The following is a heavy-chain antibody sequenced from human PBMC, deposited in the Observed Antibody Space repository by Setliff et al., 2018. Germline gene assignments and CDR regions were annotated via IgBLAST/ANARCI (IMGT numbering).Heavy chain of an antibody. V-gene: IGHV1-18*01. D-gene: IGHD2-2*01. CDR3: ARLVRYCTRTSCQRLSGDDH. J-gene: IGHJ4*02. CDR2: ISPYTGKT. CDR1: GYTFSDYI. Sequence: GASVKVSCKASGYTFSDYIINWVRQAPGQGLEWVGWISPYTGKTYFAQKLQGRVTMTTDTSTGIAYMELRSLRSDDTAIYFCARLVRYCTRTSCQRLSGDDHWGQGALVTVSS.